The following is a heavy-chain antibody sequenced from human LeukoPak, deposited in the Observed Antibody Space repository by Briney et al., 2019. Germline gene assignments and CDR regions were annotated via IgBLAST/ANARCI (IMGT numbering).Heavy chain of an antibody. CDR3: ARGGDFY. D-gene: IGHD3-3*01. Sequence: PGGSLRPSCAASGFTFTTYSMNWVRQAPGKGLEWVSYISPSSSTIYYADSVKGRFTISRDNAKNSLYLQMNSLRADDTAVYYCARGGDFYWGQGTLVTVSS. CDR2: ISPSSSTI. V-gene: IGHV3-48*01. CDR1: GFTFTTYS. J-gene: IGHJ4*02.